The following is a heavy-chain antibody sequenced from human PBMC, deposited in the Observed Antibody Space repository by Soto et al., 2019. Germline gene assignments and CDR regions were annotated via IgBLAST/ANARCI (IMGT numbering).Heavy chain of an antibody. V-gene: IGHV4-31*03. J-gene: IGHJ5*02. CDR1: GAALNSGNYY. Sequence: PSETLSLTCSVSGAALNSGNYYLSRIRQVPGKGLEWIGHIYVTGAVDYNPSLRDRITISQDTAERQFSLNLRLVTAADTAVYYCARLRIATNNYKWFDPWGQGPLVTV. D-gene: IGHD2-21*01. CDR2: IYVTGAV. CDR3: ARLRIATNNYKWFDP.